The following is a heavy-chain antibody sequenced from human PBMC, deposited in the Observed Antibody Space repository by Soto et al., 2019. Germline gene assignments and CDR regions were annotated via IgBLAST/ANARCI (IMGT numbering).Heavy chain of an antibody. J-gene: IGHJ6*02. D-gene: IGHD2-21*02. CDR3: VHSRCGGDCLQSYSSHYYYGMDI. Sequence: QITLKESCPTLVKPTQTLTLTCTFSGFSLSTGGMGVGWIRQPPGKALEWLALIYWDGDRRYRPSLMSRLTIAKDNSKNQVVLTITNMDPVDTATYYCVHSRCGGDCLQSYSSHYYYGMDIWGQGTTVTVSS. CDR1: GFSLSTGGMG. V-gene: IGHV2-5*02. CDR2: IYWDGDR.